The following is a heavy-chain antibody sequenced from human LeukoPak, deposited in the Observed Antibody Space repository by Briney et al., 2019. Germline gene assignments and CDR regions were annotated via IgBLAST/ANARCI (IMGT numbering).Heavy chain of an antibody. CDR2: ISYDGSNK. D-gene: IGHD5-12*01. CDR1: GFTFSSYG. CDR3: AKESGYSGYDERSIDY. Sequence: GGPLRLSCAASGFTFSSYGMPWVRQAPGKGLEGVAVISYDGSNKYYADSVKGRFTISRDNSKNTLYLQMNSLRAEDTAVYYCAKESGYSGYDERSIDYWGQGTLVTVSS. J-gene: IGHJ4*02. V-gene: IGHV3-30*18.